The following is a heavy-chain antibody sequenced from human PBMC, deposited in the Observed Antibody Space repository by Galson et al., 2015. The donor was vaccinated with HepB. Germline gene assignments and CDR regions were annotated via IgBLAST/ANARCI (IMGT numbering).Heavy chain of an antibody. CDR2: IIPIFGIA. J-gene: IGHJ4*02. Sequence: SVKVSCKASGGTFSSYAISWVRQAPGQGLEWMGGIIPIFGIANYAQKFQGRVTITADKSTSTAYMELSSLRSEDTAVYYCASGGNRIAVAGDCFDYWGQGTLVTVSS. V-gene: IGHV1-69*10. CDR1: GGTFSSYA. CDR3: ASGGNRIAVAGDCFDY. D-gene: IGHD6-19*01.